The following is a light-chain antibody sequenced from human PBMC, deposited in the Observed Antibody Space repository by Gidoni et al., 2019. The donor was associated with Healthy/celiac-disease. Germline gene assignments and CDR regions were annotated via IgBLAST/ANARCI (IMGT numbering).Light chain of an antibody. J-gene: IGKJ5*01. CDR2: AAS. Sequence: DIQMTQSPSSLSASVVDRVTITCRASQSISSYLNWYQQKPGKAPKLLIYAASSLQSGVPSRFSGSGSGTDFTLTISSLQPEDFATYYCQQSYSTPLSITVGQGKRLEIK. CDR1: QSISSY. V-gene: IGKV1-39*01. CDR3: QQSYSTPLSIT.